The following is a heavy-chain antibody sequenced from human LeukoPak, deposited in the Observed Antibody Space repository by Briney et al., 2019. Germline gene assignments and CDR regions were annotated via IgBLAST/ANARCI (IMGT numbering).Heavy chain of an antibody. CDR1: GFTFSSYA. CDR2: ISGSGGST. D-gene: IGHD3-3*01. V-gene: IGHV3-23*01. CDR3: AKYETIYDFWSGYNNWFDP. J-gene: IGHJ5*02. Sequence: GGSLRLSCAASGFTFSSYAMRWVRQAPGKGLEWVSAISGSGGSTYYADSVKGRFTISRDNSKNTLYLQMNSLRAEDTAVYYCAKYETIYDFWSGYNNWFDPWGQGTLVTVSS.